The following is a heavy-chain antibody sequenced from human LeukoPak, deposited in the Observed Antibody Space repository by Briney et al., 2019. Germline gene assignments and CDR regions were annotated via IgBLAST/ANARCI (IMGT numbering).Heavy chain of an antibody. CDR3: ARRGGHGGSFDY. J-gene: IGHJ4*02. D-gene: IGHD4-23*01. V-gene: IGHV4-59*08. CDR2: IYYSGGGST. Sequence: PSETLSLTCTVSGGSISGYYWSWIRQPPGKGLEWIGYIYYSGGGSTNYNPSLKSRVTISVDTSKNQFSLKLSSVTAADTAVYYCARRGGHGGSFDYWGQGTLVTVSS. CDR1: GGSISGYY.